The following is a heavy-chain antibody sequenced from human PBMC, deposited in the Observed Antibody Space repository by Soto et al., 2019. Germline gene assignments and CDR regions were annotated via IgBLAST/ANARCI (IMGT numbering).Heavy chain of an antibody. J-gene: IGHJ5*02. CDR1: GGTFSSYT. CDR3: ARSFGAYGSGSPTLYNWFDP. CDR2: IIPILGIA. V-gene: IGHV1-69*02. Sequence: SVKVSCKASGGTFSSYTISWVRQAPGQGLEWMGRIIPILGIANYAQKFQGRVTITADKSTSTAYMELSSLRSEDTAVYYCARSFGAYGSGSPTLYNWFDPWGQGTLVTVSS. D-gene: IGHD3-10*01.